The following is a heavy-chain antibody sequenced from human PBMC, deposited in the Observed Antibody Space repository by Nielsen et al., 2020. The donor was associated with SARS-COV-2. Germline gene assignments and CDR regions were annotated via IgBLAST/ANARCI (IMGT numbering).Heavy chain of an antibody. CDR2: IYYSGST. D-gene: IGHD2-15*01. J-gene: IGHJ4*02. CDR3: ARAPSSQDLDYFDY. V-gene: IGHV4-30-4*07. CDR1: GGSISSGGYS. Sequence: SETLSLTCAVSGGSISSGGYSWSWIRQPPGKGLEWIGYIYYSGSTYYNPSLKSRVTISVDTSKNQFSLKLSSVTAADTAVYYCARAPSSQDLDYFDYWGQGTLVTVSS.